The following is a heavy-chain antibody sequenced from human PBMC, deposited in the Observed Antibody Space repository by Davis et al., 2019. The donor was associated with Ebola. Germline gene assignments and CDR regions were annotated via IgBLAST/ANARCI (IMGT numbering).Heavy chain of an antibody. J-gene: IGHJ6*02. D-gene: IGHD1-26*01. CDR3: ARDLRGRWEPWGGMDV. V-gene: IGHV3-11*01. CDR2: ISSSGSTI. CDR1: GFTVSSNY. Sequence: GESLKISCAASGFTVSSNYMSWIRQAPGKGLEWVSYISSSGSTIYYADSVKGRFTISRDNAKNSLYLQMNSLRAEDTAVYYCARDLRGRWEPWGGMDVWGQGTTVTVSS.